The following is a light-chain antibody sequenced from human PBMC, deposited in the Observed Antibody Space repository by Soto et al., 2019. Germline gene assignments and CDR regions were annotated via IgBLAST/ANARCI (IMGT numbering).Light chain of an antibody. CDR1: SSNIGAGYD. CDR3: QSYDSGLSGPV. Sequence: QAVVTQPPPVSGAPGQRVTISCTGSSSNIGAGYDVHWYQQLPGTAPKLLIYGNNNRPSGVPDRFSGSKSGTSASLAITGLQAEDEADYYCQSYDSGLSGPVFGGGTKLTVL. CDR2: GNN. J-gene: IGLJ2*01. V-gene: IGLV1-40*01.